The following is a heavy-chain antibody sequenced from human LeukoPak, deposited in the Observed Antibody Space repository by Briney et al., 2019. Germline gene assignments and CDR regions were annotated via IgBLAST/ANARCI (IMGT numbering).Heavy chain of an antibody. CDR2: INHSGST. J-gene: IGHJ6*03. D-gene: IGHD3-16*02. V-gene: IGHV4-34*01. CDR1: GGSISSYY. CDR3: ARGRSVTFGGVIVTPTYYMDV. Sequence: SETLSLTCTVSGGSISSYYWSWIRQPPGKGLEWIGEINHSGSTNYNPSLKSRVTISVDTSKNQFSLKLSSVTAADTAVYYCARGRSVTFGGVIVTPTYYMDVWGKGTTVTVSS.